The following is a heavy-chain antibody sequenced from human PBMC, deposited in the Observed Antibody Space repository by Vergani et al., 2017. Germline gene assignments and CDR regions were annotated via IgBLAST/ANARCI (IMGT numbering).Heavy chain of an antibody. CDR2: MNPNSGNT. CDR1: GYTFTSYD. V-gene: IGHV1-8*02. J-gene: IGHJ5*02. D-gene: IGHD3-16*02. Sequence: QVQLVQSGAAVKKPGASVKVSCKASGYTFTSYDINWVRQATGQGLEWMGWMNPNSGNTGYAQKFQGRVTMTRNTSISTAYMELSSLRSEDTAVYYCARGPEYYDYVWGSYRSQGVNWFDPWGQGTLVTVSS. CDR3: ARGPEYYDYVWGSYRSQGVNWFDP.